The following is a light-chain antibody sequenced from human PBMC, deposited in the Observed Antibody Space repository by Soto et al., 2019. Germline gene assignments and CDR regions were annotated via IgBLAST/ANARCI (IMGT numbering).Light chain of an antibody. J-gene: IGLJ1*01. CDR2: EGS. CDR3: CSYAGSSTYV. V-gene: IGLV2-23*01. Sequence: QSALAQPASVSGSPGQSITIPCTGSNSDVGNYNLVSWYQQHPGEAPKLMIYEGSKRPSGVSNRFSGSKSGYTAALTISGLQAEDEADYFCCSYAGSSTYVFGTGTKVTVL. CDR1: NSDVGNYNL.